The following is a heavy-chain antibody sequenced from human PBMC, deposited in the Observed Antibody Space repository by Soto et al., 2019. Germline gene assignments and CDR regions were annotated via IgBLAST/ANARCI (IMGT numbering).Heavy chain of an antibody. D-gene: IGHD6-13*01. V-gene: IGHV4-4*02. CDR3: ARVRIAAAGAFDY. Sequence: SETLSLTCAVSGGSISSSNWWSWVRQPPGKGLEWIGEIYHSGSTNYNPSLKSQVTISVDKSKNQFSLKLSSVTAADTAVYYCARVRIAAAGAFDYWGQGTLVTVSS. J-gene: IGHJ4*02. CDR1: GGSISSSNW. CDR2: IYHSGST.